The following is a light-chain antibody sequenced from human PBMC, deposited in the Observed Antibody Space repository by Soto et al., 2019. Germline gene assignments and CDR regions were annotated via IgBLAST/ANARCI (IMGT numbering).Light chain of an antibody. V-gene: IGLV2-23*02. J-gene: IGLJ1*01. Sequence: QSALTQPASVSGSPGQSITISCTGTSSDVGSYNLVSWYLQHPGKAPKLMIYEVSKRPSGVSNRFSGSKSGNTASLTISGLQAEDEADYHCCSYAGSSTHYVFGTGNKVTVL. CDR2: EVS. CDR1: SSDVGSYNL. CDR3: CSYAGSSTHYV.